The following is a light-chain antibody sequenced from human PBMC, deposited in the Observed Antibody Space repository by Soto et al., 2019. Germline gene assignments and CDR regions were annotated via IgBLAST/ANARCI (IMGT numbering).Light chain of an antibody. Sequence: EIVLTQSPGTLSLSPGERATLSCKASQSVSSHLAWYQQKPGQAPRLLIYGASSRATGIPDRFSASGSGTDFTLTISRLEPEDFAVYYCQQYGSSSRTFGQGTKVEIK. J-gene: IGKJ1*01. CDR2: GAS. CDR1: QSVSSH. V-gene: IGKV3-20*01. CDR3: QQYGSSSRT.